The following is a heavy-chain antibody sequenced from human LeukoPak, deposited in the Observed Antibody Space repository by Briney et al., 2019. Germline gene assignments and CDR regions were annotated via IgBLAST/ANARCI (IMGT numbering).Heavy chain of an antibody. D-gene: IGHD3-22*01. Sequence: PSETLSLTCAVYGGSFSGYYWSWIRQPPGKGLEWIGEINHSGSTNYNPSLKSRVTISVDTSKNQFSLKLNSVTATDTAMYYCARGYYDSSGSAGAVDIWGQGTMVTVSS. J-gene: IGHJ3*02. CDR2: INHSGST. CDR3: ARGYYDSSGSAGAVDI. V-gene: IGHV4-34*01. CDR1: GGSFSGYY.